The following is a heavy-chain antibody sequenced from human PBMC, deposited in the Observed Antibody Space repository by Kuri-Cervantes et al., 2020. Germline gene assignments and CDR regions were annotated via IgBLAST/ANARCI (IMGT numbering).Heavy chain of an antibody. CDR3: ARDDYDSSRSLDY. V-gene: IGHV1-18*01. D-gene: IGHD3-22*01. Sequence: ASVKVSCKASGYTFTSYGISRVRQAPGQGLEWMGWISAYNGDTNYAQKLQGRVTMTRDTSISTAYMELRSLRSDDTAVYYCARDDYDSSRSLDYWGQGTLVTVSS. J-gene: IGHJ4*02. CDR1: GYTFTSYG. CDR2: ISAYNGDT.